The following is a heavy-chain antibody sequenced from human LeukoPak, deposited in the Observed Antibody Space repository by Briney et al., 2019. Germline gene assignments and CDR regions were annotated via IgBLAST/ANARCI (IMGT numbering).Heavy chain of an antibody. J-gene: IGHJ4*02. CDR1: GFTFSSYA. CDR2: ISYDGSNK. D-gene: IGHD4-17*01. V-gene: IGHV3-30*04. CDR3: ASDDYVNY. Sequence: GGSLRLSCAASGFTFSSYAMHWVRQAPGKGLEWVAVISYDGSNKYYADSVKGRFTISRDNSKNTLYLQMNSLRAEDTAVYYCASDDYVNYWGQGTLVTVSS.